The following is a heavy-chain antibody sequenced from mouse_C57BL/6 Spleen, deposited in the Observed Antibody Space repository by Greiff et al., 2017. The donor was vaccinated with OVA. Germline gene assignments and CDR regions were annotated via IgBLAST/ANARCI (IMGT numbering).Heavy chain of an antibody. CDR1: GYTFTSYW. J-gene: IGHJ1*03. CDR2: SYPGSGST. D-gene: IGHD2-10*01. CDR3: ARWVPYYGSRDGYFDV. V-gene: IGHV1-55*01. Sequence: QVQLQQPGAELVKPGASVKMSCKASGYTFTSYWITWVKQRPGQGLEWIGDSYPGSGSTNYNEKFKNKAILTVDTSSSTAYMQLSSLTSEEYAVYYCARWVPYYGSRDGYFDVWGTGTTVTVSS.